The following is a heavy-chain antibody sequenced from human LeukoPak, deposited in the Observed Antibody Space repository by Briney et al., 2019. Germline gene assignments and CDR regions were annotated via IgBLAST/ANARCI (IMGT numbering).Heavy chain of an antibody. Sequence: SETLSLTCAVYGGSFSGYYWSWIRQPPGKGLEWIGETNHSGSTNYNPSLKSRVTISVDTSKNQFSLKLSSVTAADTAVYYCARHAGGISATGTRPFDYWGQGTLVTVSS. D-gene: IGHD6-13*01. V-gene: IGHV4-34*01. CDR3: ARHAGGISATGTRPFDY. J-gene: IGHJ4*02. CDR1: GGSFSGYY. CDR2: TNHSGST.